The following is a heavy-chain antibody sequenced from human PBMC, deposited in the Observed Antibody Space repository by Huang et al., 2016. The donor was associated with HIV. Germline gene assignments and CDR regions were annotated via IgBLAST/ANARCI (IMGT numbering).Heavy chain of an antibody. Sequence: QLQLQESGPGPVKPSATLSLTCSVSGGSIRGSRYYWGWIRQPPGKGLEWLGSIYYSGDSHYSPSLKSRVTISVDTSKNQFSLKLSSVTAADTAVYYCARGQSGPSQWLASLGNYYYYMDVWGKGTTVTVSS. CDR3: ARGQSGPSQWLASLGNYYYYMDV. CDR2: IYYSGDS. CDR1: GGSIRGSRYY. D-gene: IGHD6-19*01. V-gene: IGHV4-39*01. J-gene: IGHJ6*03.